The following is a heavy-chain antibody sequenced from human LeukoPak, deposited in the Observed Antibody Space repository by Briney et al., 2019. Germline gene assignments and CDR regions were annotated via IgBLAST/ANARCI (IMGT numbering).Heavy chain of an antibody. CDR3: ARDYGGNSRAFDI. CDR1: GGTFSSYA. CDR2: INPSGGST. V-gene: IGHV1-46*01. D-gene: IGHD4-23*01. J-gene: IGHJ3*02. Sequence: GSSVKVSCKASGGTFSSYAISWVRQAPGQGLEWMGIINPSGGSTSYAQKFQGRVTMTRDTSTSTVYMELSSLRSEDTAVYYCARDYGGNSRAFDIWGQGTMVTVSS.